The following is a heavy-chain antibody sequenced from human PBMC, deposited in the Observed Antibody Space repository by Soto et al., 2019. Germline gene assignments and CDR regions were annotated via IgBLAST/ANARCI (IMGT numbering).Heavy chain of an antibody. CDR1: GFSLSTSGVG. V-gene: IGHV2-5*02. CDR2: IYWDDDK. J-gene: IGHJ4*02. CDR3: ALKIPLNYYDSSGYQGYFDY. Sequence: QITLKESGPTLVKPTQTLTLTCTFSGFSLSTSGVGVGWIRQPPGKALEWLALIYWDDDKRYSPSLKSRLTITKDTSKNQLVLTMTNMDPVDTATYYCALKIPLNYYDSSGYQGYFDYWGQGTLVTVSS. D-gene: IGHD3-22*01.